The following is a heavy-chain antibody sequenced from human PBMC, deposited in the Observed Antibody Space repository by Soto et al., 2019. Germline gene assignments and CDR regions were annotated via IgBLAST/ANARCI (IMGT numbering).Heavy chain of an antibody. V-gene: IGHV3-15*07. CDR1: GFTFSNVW. Sequence: EGQLVESGGGLVKPGGSLRLSCAASGFTFSNVWMNWVRQAPGKGLEWVDRIKSKLDGETIDYAAPVKGRFTISRDDSKNMLYLQMNSLKTGDTGVYYSTPLALKYNSDWYEFSDWGQGTLVTVSS. D-gene: IGHD6-19*01. CDR3: TPLALKYNSDWYEFSD. J-gene: IGHJ4*02. CDR2: IKSKLDGETI.